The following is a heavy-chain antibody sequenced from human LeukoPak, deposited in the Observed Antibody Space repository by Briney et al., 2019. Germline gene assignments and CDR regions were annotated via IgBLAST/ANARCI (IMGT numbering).Heavy chain of an antibody. CDR2: VDPENDNT. V-gene: IGHV1-69-2*01. CDR1: GYTFIDYY. CDR3: ATVGDILKMYYFDY. D-gene: IGHD3-16*01. Sequence: ASVKVSCKASGYTFIDYYMHWVQQAPGKGLEWVGRVDPENDNTIYAEKFQGRVTITADTSIDTAYMELSSLRSEDTAVYYCATVGDILKMYYFDYWGQGTLVTVSS. J-gene: IGHJ4*02.